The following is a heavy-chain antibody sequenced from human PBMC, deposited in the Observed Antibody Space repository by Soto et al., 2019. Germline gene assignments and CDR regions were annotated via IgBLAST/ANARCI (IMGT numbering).Heavy chain of an antibody. Sequence: VGSLRLSCATSVFIFKSYAMSCVRHSPGKGLEWVSGINAGGSSSYYADSVKGRFTISRDNSKDTLSLQMNSLRAEDTAIYYCAKERRAITRRYYFDSWGQGTLVNVSS. V-gene: IGHV3-23*01. CDR1: VFIFKSYA. J-gene: IGHJ4*02. D-gene: IGHD1-20*01. CDR2: INAGGSSS. CDR3: AKERRAITRRYYFDS.